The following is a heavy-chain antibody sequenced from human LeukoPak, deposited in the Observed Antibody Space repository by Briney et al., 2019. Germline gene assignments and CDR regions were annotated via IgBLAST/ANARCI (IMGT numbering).Heavy chain of an antibody. CDR1: GDTFTGYY. D-gene: IGHD1-1*01. Sequence: GASVKVSCKASGDTFTGYYMHWVRQAPGQGLEWMGWINPNSGGTNYAQKFQGRVTMTRDTSISTAYMELSRLRSDDTAVYYCARALSLTVQPERYYYYGMGVWGQGTTVTVSS. CDR2: INPNSGGT. V-gene: IGHV1-2*02. CDR3: ARALSLTVQPERYYYYGMGV. J-gene: IGHJ6*02.